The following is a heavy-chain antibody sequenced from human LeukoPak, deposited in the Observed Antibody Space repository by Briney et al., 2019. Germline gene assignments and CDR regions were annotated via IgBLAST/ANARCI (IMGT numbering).Heavy chain of an antibody. CDR3: ARRKTRYYYDSSGYQTGAFDY. CDR1: GFTLSSYS. D-gene: IGHD3-22*01. CDR2: ISSSSSYI. Sequence: PGGSLRLSCAASGFTLSSYSMNWVRQAPGKGLEWVSSISSSSSYIYYADSVKGRFTISRDNAKNSLYLQMNSLRAEDTAVYYCARRKTRYYYDSSGYQTGAFDYWGQGTLVTVSS. J-gene: IGHJ4*02. V-gene: IGHV3-21*01.